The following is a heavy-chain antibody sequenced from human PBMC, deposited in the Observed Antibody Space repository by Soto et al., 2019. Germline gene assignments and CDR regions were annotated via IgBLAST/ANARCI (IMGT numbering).Heavy chain of an antibody. J-gene: IGHJ6*02. V-gene: IGHV3-30-3*01. CDR2: ISYDGSNK. CDR3: ARDPYSYYYYGMDV. Sequence: QVQLVESGGGVVQPGRSLRLSCAASGFTFSSYAMHWVRQAPGKGLEWVAVISYDGSNKYYADSVKGRFTISRDNSKNTLYLQMNSLRAEDTAVYYCARDPYSYYYYGMDVWRQGTTVTVSS. CDR1: GFTFSSYA. D-gene: IGHD4-4*01.